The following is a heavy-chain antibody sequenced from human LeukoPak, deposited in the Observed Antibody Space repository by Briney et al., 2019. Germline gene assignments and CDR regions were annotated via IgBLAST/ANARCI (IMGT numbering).Heavy chain of an antibody. Sequence: ASVKVSCKASGYTFTSYGISWVRQAPGQGLEWMGWVSAYNGNTNYAQKLQGRVTMTTDTSTSTAYMELSSLRSEDTAVYYCARDPSGKDAFDIWGQGTMVTVSS. V-gene: IGHV1-18*01. CDR2: VSAYNGNT. CDR3: ARDPSGKDAFDI. J-gene: IGHJ3*02. D-gene: IGHD1-26*01. CDR1: GYTFTSYG.